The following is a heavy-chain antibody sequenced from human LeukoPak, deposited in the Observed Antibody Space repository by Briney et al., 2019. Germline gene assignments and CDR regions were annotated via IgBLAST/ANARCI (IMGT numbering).Heavy chain of an antibody. Sequence: GSLLLSCAASGFTFSSYAMSWGRRAPGKGGEWVSAIIGSGGSTYYADSVKGRFTISRDNSKNTLYLQMNSLRAEDTAVYYCAKDQSGDPYYFDYWGQGTLVTVSS. D-gene: IGHD2-21*02. CDR2: IIGSGGST. V-gene: IGHV3-23*01. J-gene: IGHJ4*02. CDR1: GFTFSSYA. CDR3: AKDQSGDPYYFDY.